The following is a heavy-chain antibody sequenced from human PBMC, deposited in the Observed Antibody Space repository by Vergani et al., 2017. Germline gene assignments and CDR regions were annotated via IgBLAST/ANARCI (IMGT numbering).Heavy chain of an antibody. CDR1: GFTFSSYS. Sequence: EVQLVESGGGLVKPGGSLRLSCAASGFTFSSYSMNWVRQAPGKGLEWVSSISSSSSYIYYADSVKGRFTISRDNAKNSLYLQMNSLRAEDTAVYYCARDSGQLVLSWFDPWGQGTLVTVSS. CDR3: ARDSGQLVLSWFDP. V-gene: IGHV3-21*01. D-gene: IGHD6-6*01. J-gene: IGHJ5*02. CDR2: ISSSSSYI.